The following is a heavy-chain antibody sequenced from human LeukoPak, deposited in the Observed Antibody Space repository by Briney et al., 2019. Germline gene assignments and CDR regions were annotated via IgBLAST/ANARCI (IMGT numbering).Heavy chain of an antibody. V-gene: IGHV3-30*01. CDR2: ISYDGSNK. D-gene: IGHD3-22*01. CDR3: ARDYYDSSAFDI. J-gene: IGHJ3*02. CDR1: GFTFSSYA. Sequence: RGSLRLSCAASGFTFSSYAMHWVRQAPGKGLEWVAVISYDGSNKYYADSVKGRFTISRDNSKNTLYLQMNSLRAEDTAVYYCARDYYDSSAFDIWGQGTMVTVSS.